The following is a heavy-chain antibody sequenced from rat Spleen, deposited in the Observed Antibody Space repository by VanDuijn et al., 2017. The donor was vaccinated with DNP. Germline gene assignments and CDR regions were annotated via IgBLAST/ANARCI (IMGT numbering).Heavy chain of an antibody. CDR1: GFTFSDYN. CDR3: ARQIPPYRYFDL. V-gene: IGHV5-7*01. Sequence: EVQLVESGGGLVQPGRSLKLSCAASGFTFSDYNMAWVRQAPKKGLDWVATINYDGSSTYYRDSVKGRFTISRDDVGSSLYLQMDSLRSEDTATYYCARQIPPYRYFDLWGPGTMVTVSS. CDR2: INYDGSST. D-gene: IGHD3-8*01. J-gene: IGHJ1*01.